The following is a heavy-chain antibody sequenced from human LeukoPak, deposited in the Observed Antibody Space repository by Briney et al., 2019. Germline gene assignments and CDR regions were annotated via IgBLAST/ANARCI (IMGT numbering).Heavy chain of an antibody. V-gene: IGHV3-11*01. CDR2: ISSSGTII. CDR3: ARDCTGGSCYGRGDY. D-gene: IGHD2-15*01. Sequence: GGSLRLSCAASGFTFSDYYMSWIRQAPGKGLEWVSYISSSGTIIYYADSVKGRFTISRDNPKNSLYLQMNSLRAEDTAVYYCARDCTGGSCYGRGDYWGQGTLVTVSS. J-gene: IGHJ4*02. CDR1: GFTFSDYY.